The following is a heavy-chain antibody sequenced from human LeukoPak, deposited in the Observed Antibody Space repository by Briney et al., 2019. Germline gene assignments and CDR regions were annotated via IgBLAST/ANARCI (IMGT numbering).Heavy chain of an antibody. Sequence: SETLSLTCTVSGGSISSYYWSWSRQPPGKGLEWIGYIYYSGSTNYNPSLKSRVTISVDTSKNQFSLKLSSVTAADTAVYYCARARSVLLWFGEFPPAAFDIWGQGTMVTVSS. J-gene: IGHJ3*02. CDR3: ARARSVLLWFGEFPPAAFDI. CDR1: GGSISSYY. D-gene: IGHD3-10*01. CDR2: IYYSGST. V-gene: IGHV4-59*01.